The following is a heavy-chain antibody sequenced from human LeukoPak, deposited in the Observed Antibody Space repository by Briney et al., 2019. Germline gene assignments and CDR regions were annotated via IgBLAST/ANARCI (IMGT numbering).Heavy chain of an antibody. CDR3: AKDPSGLHAPSDY. Sequence: PGGSLRLSCAASGFTFSSYATSWVRQAPGKGLEWVSAISGSGGSTYYADSVKGRFTISRDNSKNTLYLQMNSLRAEDTAVYYCAKDPSGLHAPSDYWGQGTLVTVSS. D-gene: IGHD2-15*01. V-gene: IGHV3-23*01. CDR1: GFTFSSYA. J-gene: IGHJ4*02. CDR2: ISGSGGST.